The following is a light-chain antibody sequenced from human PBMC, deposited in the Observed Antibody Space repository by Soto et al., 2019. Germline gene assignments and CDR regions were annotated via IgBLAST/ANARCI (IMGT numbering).Light chain of an antibody. CDR3: QQYSRYPYA. CDR2: ETS. CDR1: QSLDTW. V-gene: IGKV1-5*03. J-gene: IGKJ2*01. Sequence: DIQVTQSPATLSAYVGDRVTITCRASQSLDTWLAWYQHKQGKAPKLLVYETSTSQNGVPSRFSGSGSGTEFTLTISLLQPDDVATYYYQQYSRYPYAFGQGTKLEIK.